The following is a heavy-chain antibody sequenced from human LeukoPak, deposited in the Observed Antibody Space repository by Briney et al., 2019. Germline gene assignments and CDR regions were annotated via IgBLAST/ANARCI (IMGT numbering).Heavy chain of an antibody. CDR2: IYSGGST. Sequence: PGGSLRLSCAASGFTLNTNYMNWVRQAPGKGLEWVSVIYSGGSTYYADSVKGRFTISRDNSKNTLYLQMNSLRAEDTAVYYCARPITMVRGVITTSYYYYGMDVWGQGTTVTVSS. CDR1: GFTLNTNY. J-gene: IGHJ6*02. V-gene: IGHV3-66*04. CDR3: ARPITMVRGVITTSYYYYGMDV. D-gene: IGHD3-10*01.